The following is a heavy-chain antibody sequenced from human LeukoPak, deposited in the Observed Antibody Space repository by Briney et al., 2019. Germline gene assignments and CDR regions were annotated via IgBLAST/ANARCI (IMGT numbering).Heavy chain of an antibody. CDR2: ISGSGGNT. CDR1: GFTFSSYA. CDR3: AKDSYYDSSGYRAYYYYYMDV. D-gene: IGHD3-22*01. V-gene: IGHV3-23*01. Sequence: GGSLRLSCAASGFTFSSYAMSWARQAPGEGLEWVSAISGSGGNTYYADSVKGWFTISRDNSKNTMYLQMNSLRAEDTAVYYCAKDSYYDSSGYRAYYYYYMDVWGKGTTVTVSS. J-gene: IGHJ6*03.